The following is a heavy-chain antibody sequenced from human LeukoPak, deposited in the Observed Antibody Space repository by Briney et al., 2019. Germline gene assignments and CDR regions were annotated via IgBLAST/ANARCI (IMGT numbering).Heavy chain of an antibody. CDR1: GITLSNYG. Sequence: PGGSLRLSCAVSGITLSNYGMSWVRQAPGKGLEWVAGMSGSGGRTNYADSVKGRFTISRDNPKNTPYLQMNSLRAEDTAVYFCAKRGVVIRVILVGFYKEAYYFDSWGQGALVTVSS. V-gene: IGHV3-23*01. D-gene: IGHD3-22*01. J-gene: IGHJ4*02. CDR3: AKRGVVIRVILVGFYKEAYYFDS. CDR2: MSGSGGRT.